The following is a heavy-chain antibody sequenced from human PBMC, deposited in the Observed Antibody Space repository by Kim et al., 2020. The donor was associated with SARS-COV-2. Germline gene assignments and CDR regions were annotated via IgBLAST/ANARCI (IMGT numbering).Heavy chain of an antibody. CDR1: GFTFSSYA. CDR3: AKPEERWLQSPLDY. J-gene: IGHJ4*02. CDR2: ISGSGGST. D-gene: IGHD5-12*01. V-gene: IGHV3-23*01. Sequence: GGSLRLSCAASGFTFSSYAMSWVRQAPGKGLEWVSAISGSGGSTYYADSVKGRFTISRDNSKNTLYLQMNSLRAEDTAVYYCAKPEERWLQSPLDYWGQGTLVTVSS.